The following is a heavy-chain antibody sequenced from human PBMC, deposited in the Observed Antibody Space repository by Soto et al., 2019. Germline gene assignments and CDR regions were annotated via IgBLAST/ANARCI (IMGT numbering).Heavy chain of an antibody. V-gene: IGHV1-18*01. Sequence: ASVKVSCKASGYTFASYDIIWVRQAPGQGLEWMGWISAYNGNTNYAQKFQGRVTITADKSTGTAYMELNSLRSEDTAVYYCVRDSPIGSTFSGYDGIDYWGQGTLVTVSS. CDR1: GYTFASYD. CDR2: ISAYNGNT. J-gene: IGHJ4*02. CDR3: VRDSPIGSTFSGYDGIDY. D-gene: IGHD5-12*01.